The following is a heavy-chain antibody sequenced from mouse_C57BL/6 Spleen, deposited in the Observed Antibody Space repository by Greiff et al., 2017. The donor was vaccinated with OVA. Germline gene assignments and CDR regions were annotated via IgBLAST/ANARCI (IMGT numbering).Heavy chain of an antibody. CDR3: ARGDFSAVVDY. CDR1: GFTFSSYC. D-gene: IGHD1-1*01. J-gene: IGHJ2*01. V-gene: IGHV1-80*01. Sequence: VQLQESGAELVKPGASVKISCTASGFTFSSYCMNWVKQRPGKGLEWIGQIYPGDGDTKYNEKFKGKATLTADKSSNTAYMQLSSLTSEDSAVYFCARGDFSAVVDYWGQGTTLTVSS. CDR2: IYPGDGDT.